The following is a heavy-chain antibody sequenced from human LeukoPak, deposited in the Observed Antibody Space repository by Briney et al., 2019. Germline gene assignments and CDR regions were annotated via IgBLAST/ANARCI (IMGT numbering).Heavy chain of an antibody. J-gene: IGHJ3*02. V-gene: IGHV3-48*04. CDR3: ARRDGYIGDAFDI. CDR1: GFTFSSYS. CDR2: ISRSGSTI. Sequence: GGSLRLSCAASGFTFSSYSMNWVRQAPGKGLEWVSYISRSGSTIYYADSVKGRFTISRDNAKNSLYLQMNSLRAEDTAVYYCARRDGYIGDAFDIWGQGTMVTVSS. D-gene: IGHD5-24*01.